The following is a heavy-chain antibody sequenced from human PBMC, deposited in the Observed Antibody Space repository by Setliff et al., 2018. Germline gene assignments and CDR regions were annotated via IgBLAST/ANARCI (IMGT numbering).Heavy chain of an antibody. CDR1: GYNFITTG. J-gene: IGHJ4*02. CDR3: ARSSGPRVVLAADFDY. V-gene: IGHV1-18*01. CDR2: ISPYNGNT. Sequence: ASVKVSCKTSGYNFITTGNSWVRQAPGQGPEWMGCISPYNGNTNYAQKFQDRVTMTTDTSTATVYMELKNLRSDDTAVYYCARSSGPRVVLAADFDYWGQGTRVTVS. D-gene: IGHD5-12*01.